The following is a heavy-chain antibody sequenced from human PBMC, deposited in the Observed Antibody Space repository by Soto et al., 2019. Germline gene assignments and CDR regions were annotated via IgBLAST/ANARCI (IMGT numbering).Heavy chain of an antibody. J-gene: IGHJ4*02. CDR3: ARGRGTLLRFLEWFPDY. V-gene: IGHV1-8*01. D-gene: IGHD3-3*01. CDR2: MNPNSGNT. CDR1: VYTFTRYD. Sequence: ASLPVSCTSSVYTFTRYDINCVRPAPGQGLEWMGWMNPNSGNTGYAQKFQGRVTMTRNTSISTAYMELSSLRSEDTAVYYCARGRGTLLRFLEWFPDYWGQGTLVNVSA.